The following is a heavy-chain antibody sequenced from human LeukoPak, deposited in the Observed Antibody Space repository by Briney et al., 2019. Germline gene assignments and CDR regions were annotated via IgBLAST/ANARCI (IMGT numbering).Heavy chain of an antibody. Sequence: GASVRVSCKASGYTFISYYMHWVRQAPGQGPEWLAMINPRDGSTTFGQNFQVRVTMTRDTSTSTVYMELSSLRSEDTAVYHCARGPFSGSTYHPNYFDYWGQGTLVTVSS. D-gene: IGHD1-26*01. J-gene: IGHJ4*02. CDR1: GYTFISYY. CDR2: INPRDGST. V-gene: IGHV1-46*01. CDR3: ARGPFSGSTYHPNYFDY.